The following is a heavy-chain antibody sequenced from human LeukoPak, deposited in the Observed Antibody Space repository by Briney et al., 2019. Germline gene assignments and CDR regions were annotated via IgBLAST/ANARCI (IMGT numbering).Heavy chain of an antibody. Sequence: GGSLRLSCAASGFSFRNYERNWVRQAPGRGLEWRSDISGSGRTKYYADSVKGRFTIYRDNSKRSMYLNMNSLRDGDTAVYFCASYIVGPNLDYWGQGTLVTVSS. CDR2: ISGSGRTK. V-gene: IGHV3-48*03. CDR1: GFSFRNYE. J-gene: IGHJ4*02. CDR3: ASYIVGPNLDY. D-gene: IGHD2-21*01.